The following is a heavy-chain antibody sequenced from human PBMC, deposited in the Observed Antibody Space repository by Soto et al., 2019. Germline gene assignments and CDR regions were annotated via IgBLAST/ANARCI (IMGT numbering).Heavy chain of an antibody. CDR2: INPSGGST. CDR1: GYTFTSYY. CDR3: AATSRPIVVGPDAFDI. J-gene: IGHJ3*02. Sequence: ASVKVSCKASGYTFTSYYMHWVRQAPGQGLEWMGIINPSGGSTSYAQKFQGRVTMTRDTSTSTVYMELSSLRSEDTAVYYCAATSRPIVVGPDAFDIWGQGTMVTVSS. V-gene: IGHV1-46*01. D-gene: IGHD3-22*01.